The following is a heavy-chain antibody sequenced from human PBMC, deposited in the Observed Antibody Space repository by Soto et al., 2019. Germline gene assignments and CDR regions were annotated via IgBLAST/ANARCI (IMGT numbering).Heavy chain of an antibody. V-gene: IGHV4-59*01. CDR3: ARQQWLVLNAFDI. CDR1: GGSISSYY. Sequence: QVQLQESGPGLVKPSETLSLTCTVSGGSISSYYWSWIRQPPGKGLEWIGYIYYSGSTNYNPSLKSRVPISVDTSKNQSSLKLSSVTAADTAVYYCARQQWLVLNAFDIWGQGTMVTVSS. J-gene: IGHJ3*02. CDR2: IYYSGST. D-gene: IGHD6-19*01.